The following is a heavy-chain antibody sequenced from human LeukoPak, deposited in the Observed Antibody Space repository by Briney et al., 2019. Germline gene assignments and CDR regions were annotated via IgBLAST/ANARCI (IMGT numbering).Heavy chain of an antibody. CDR2: INHSGST. CDR3: ARGTHYYGSGSYSDAFDI. V-gene: IGHV4-34*01. J-gene: IGHJ3*02. CDR1: GGSFSGYH. Sequence: PSETLSLTCAAYGGSFSGYHWSWIRQPPGKGLEWIGEINHSGSTNYNPSLKSRVTISVDTSKNQFSLKLSSVTAADTAVYYCARGTHYYGSGSYSDAFDIWGQGTMVTVSS. D-gene: IGHD3-10*01.